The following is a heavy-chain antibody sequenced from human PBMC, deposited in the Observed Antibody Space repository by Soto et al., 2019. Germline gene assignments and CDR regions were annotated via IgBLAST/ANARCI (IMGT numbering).Heavy chain of an antibody. J-gene: IGHJ3*01. CDR1: GASISGADYY. Sequence: SETLSLTCAVSGASISGADYYWSWIRQQPEKGLEWIGFIYYTGNTYYSPSLKSRFTISVDTSKNQFSLILSSVTAADTAVYYCARVGIRSSYGFDLWGKGTMVTV. CDR3: ARVGIRSSYGFDL. CDR2: IYYTGNT. D-gene: IGHD6-6*01. V-gene: IGHV4-31*11.